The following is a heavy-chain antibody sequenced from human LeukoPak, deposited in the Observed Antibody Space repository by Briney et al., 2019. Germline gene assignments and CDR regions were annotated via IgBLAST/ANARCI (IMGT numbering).Heavy chain of an antibody. D-gene: IGHD2-2*01. CDR2: IYYSGST. Sequence: PSETLSLTCTVSGGSISSSSYYWGWIRQPPGKGLEWIGSIYYSGSTYYNPSLKSRITISVDTSKNQFSLKLSSVTAADTAVYYCARLVGDIVVVPAAIGPYYFDYWGQGTLVTVSS. CDR3: ARLVGDIVVVPAAIGPYYFDY. J-gene: IGHJ4*02. V-gene: IGHV4-39*01. CDR1: GGSISSSSYY.